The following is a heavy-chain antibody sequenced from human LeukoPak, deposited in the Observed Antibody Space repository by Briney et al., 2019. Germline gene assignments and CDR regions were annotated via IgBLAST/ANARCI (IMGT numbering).Heavy chain of an antibody. D-gene: IGHD5-12*01. CDR2: IYHSGST. CDR1: GGSISSGGYS. V-gene: IGHV4-30-2*01. CDR3: ARGIVATIGDY. J-gene: IGHJ4*02. Sequence: SETLSLTCAVSGGSISSGGYSWSWIRQPPGKGLEWIGYIYHSGSTYYNPSLKSRVTISVDRSKNQFPLKLGSVTAADTAVYYCARGIVATIGDYWGQGTLVTVSS.